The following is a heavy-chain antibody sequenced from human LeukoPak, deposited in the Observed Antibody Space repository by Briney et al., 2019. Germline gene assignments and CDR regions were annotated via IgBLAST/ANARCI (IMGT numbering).Heavy chain of an antibody. D-gene: IGHD3-10*01. V-gene: IGHV4-4*07. CDR2: IYTIGTT. CDR3: AKDRGSSAFSDWYFDV. Sequence: SETLSLTCTVSGGSITSNYWNWIRQPAGKGLEWVGRIYTIGTTNYNPSLKNRVTMSVDASRNQFSLKLTSVTAADTAVYYCAKDRGSSAFSDWYFDVWGRGTLVTVS. J-gene: IGHJ2*01. CDR1: GGSITSNY.